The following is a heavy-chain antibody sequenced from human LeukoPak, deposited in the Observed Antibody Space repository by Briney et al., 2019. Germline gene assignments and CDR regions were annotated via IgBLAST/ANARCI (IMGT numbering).Heavy chain of an antibody. D-gene: IGHD6-19*01. J-gene: IGHJ5*02. CDR1: GFTFDDYG. CDR2: INWNGGST. Sequence: GGSLRLSCAASGFTFDDYGMSWVRQAPGKGLEWVSGINWNGGSTGYADSVKGRFTISRDNAKNSLYLQMNSPRAEDTALYYCARDYSSGWFGSMWFDPWGQGTLVTVSS. V-gene: IGHV3-20*04. CDR3: ARDYSSGWFGSMWFDP.